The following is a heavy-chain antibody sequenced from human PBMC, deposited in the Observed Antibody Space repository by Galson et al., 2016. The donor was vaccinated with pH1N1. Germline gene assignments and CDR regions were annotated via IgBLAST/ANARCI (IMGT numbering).Heavy chain of an antibody. CDR3: ARFWHLGELGSWFDN. CDR1: GGSISSDY. CDR2: IYYSGST. V-gene: IGHV4-59*01. D-gene: IGHD3-16*01. J-gene: IGHJ4*02. Sequence: LSLTCTVSGGSISSDYWSWIRPPPGKGLEWIGYIYYSGSTNHNPSLKSRVTISVDTSKNQFSVKLSSVTAADTAVYYCARFWHLGELGSWFDNWGQGTLVTVSS.